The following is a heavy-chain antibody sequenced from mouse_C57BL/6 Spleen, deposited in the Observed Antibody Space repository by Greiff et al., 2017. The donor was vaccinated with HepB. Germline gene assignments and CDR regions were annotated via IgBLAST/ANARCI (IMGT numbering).Heavy chain of an antibody. Sequence: VQLQQSGAELVRPGASVTLSCKASGYTFTDYEMHWVKQTPVHGLEWIGAIDPETGGTAYNQKFKGKAILTADKSSSTAYMELRSLTSEDSAVYYCTRSPTDSLYAMDYWGQGTSVTVSS. CDR3: TRSPTDSLYAMDY. CDR2: IDPETGGT. CDR1: GYTFTDYE. J-gene: IGHJ4*01. D-gene: IGHD6-1*01. V-gene: IGHV1-15*01.